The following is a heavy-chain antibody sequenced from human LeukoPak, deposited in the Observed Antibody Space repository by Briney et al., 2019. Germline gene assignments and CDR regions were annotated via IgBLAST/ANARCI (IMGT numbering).Heavy chain of an antibody. J-gene: IGHJ4*02. D-gene: IGHD6-19*01. CDR3: AREAVAGTRYFDY. V-gene: IGHV4-61*01. Sequence: SETLSLTCTVSGGSVSSGSYYWSWLRQPPGKGLEWIGYIYYSGSTNYNPSLKSRVTISVDTSKNQFSLKLSSVTAADTAVYYCAREAVAGTRYFDYWGQGTLVTVSS. CDR1: GGSVSSGSYY. CDR2: IYYSGST.